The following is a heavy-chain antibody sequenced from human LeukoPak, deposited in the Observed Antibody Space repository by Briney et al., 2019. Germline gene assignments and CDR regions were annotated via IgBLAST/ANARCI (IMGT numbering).Heavy chain of an antibody. CDR3: ARKGDGRVDY. V-gene: IGHV3-7*01. CDR1: GFTFSGSA. CDR2: IKQSGTET. J-gene: IGHJ4*02. Sequence: GGSLRLSCAASGFTFSGSAMHWVRQAPGKGLEWVANIKQSGTETFLMDAVKGRFTVSRDNGKNTLYLQMNSPTIEDSAMYYCARKGDGRVDYWGQGTPVTVSS. D-gene: IGHD1-26*01.